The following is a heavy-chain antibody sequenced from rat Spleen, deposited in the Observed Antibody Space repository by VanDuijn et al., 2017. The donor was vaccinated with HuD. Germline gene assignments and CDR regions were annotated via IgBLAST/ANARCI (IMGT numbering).Heavy chain of an antibody. V-gene: IGHV5S13*01. D-gene: IGHD1-11*01. Sequence: EVQLVESGGGLVQSGGSLTLSCIASGLTFNNYWMTWVRQAPTKGLEWIASISTGGDIAYYRGSVKGRFTISRDDAKNTQYLQMDSLGSDDTATYYCTRHGGLRNWFAYWGQGTLVTVSS. CDR1: GLTFNNYW. J-gene: IGHJ3*01. CDR2: ISTGGDIA. CDR3: TRHGGLRNWFAY.